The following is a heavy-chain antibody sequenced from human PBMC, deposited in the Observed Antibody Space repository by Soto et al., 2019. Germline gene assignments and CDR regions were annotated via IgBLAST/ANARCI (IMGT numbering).Heavy chain of an antibody. CDR3: AKSGSTAMVSPLFDY. Sequence: SGPTLVKPTQTLTLTCTFSGFSLSTSGVGVGWIRQPPGKALEWLALIYWDDDKRYSPSLKSRLTITKDTSKNQVVLTMTNMDPVDTATYYCAKSGSTAMVSPLFDYWGQGTLVTVSS. D-gene: IGHD5-18*01. CDR2: IYWDDDK. J-gene: IGHJ4*02. CDR1: GFSLSTSGVG. V-gene: IGHV2-5*02.